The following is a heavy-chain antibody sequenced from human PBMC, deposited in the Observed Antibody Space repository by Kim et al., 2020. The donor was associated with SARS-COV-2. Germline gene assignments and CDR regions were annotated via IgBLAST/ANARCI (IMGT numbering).Heavy chain of an antibody. J-gene: IGHJ4*02. V-gene: IGHV3-15*01. Sequence: TDYAAPVKGRFTISRDDSKNTLYLLMDRLKTEDTAVYYCTVDYGGGQRWGFWGQGALVTVSS. CDR2: T. CDR3: TVDYGGGQRWGF. D-gene: IGHD4-17*01.